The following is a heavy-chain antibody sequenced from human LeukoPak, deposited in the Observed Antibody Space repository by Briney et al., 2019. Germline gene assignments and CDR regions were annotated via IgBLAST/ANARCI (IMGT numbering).Heavy chain of an antibody. CDR1: GFTFSSYG. V-gene: IGHV3-30*18. Sequence: PGGSLRLSCAASGFTFSSYGMHWVRQAPGKGLEWVAVISYDGSNKYYADSVKGRFTISRDNSKNTLYLQMNSLRAEDTAVYYCAKGDYGDYSFDYWGQGALVTVSS. J-gene: IGHJ4*02. CDR2: ISYDGSNK. D-gene: IGHD4-17*01. CDR3: AKGDYGDYSFDY.